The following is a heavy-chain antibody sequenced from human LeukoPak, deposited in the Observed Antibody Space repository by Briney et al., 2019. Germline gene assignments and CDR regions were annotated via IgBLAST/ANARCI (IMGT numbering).Heavy chain of an antibody. CDR3: ARDTLMSPFDY. J-gene: IGHJ4*02. CDR1: GDSISSYY. Sequence: PETLSLTCTVSGDSISSYYWSWIRQPPGKGLEWIGYIYYSGSTNYNSSLKSRVTISVDTSKNQFSLKLSSVTAADTAVYYCARDTLMSPFDYWGQGTLVTVSS. CDR2: IYYSGST. D-gene: IGHD2-8*01. V-gene: IGHV4-59*12.